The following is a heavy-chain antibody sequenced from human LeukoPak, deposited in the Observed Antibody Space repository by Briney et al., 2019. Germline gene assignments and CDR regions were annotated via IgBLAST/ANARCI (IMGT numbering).Heavy chain of an antibody. D-gene: IGHD1-14*01. CDR3: ARDCRYFPPRYYYYYMDV. V-gene: IGHV3-48*01. CDR1: GFTFSTYS. Sequence: PGGSLRLSCAASGFTFSTYSMNWVRQAPGKGLEWVSYISSSSSTIYYADSVKGRFTISRDNAKNSLYLQMNSLRAEDTAVYYCARDCRYFPPRYYYYYMDVWGKGTTVTVSS. J-gene: IGHJ6*03. CDR2: ISSSSSTI.